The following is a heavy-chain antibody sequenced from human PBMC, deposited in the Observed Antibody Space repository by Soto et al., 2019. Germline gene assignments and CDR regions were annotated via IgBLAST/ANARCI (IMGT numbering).Heavy chain of an antibody. Sequence: SETLSLTCTVSGGSIGSYYWSWIRQPPGKGLEWIGYIYYSGSTNYNPSLKSRVTISVDTSKNQLSLKLSSVTAADTAVYYCARRYGYYFDYWGQGTLVTVSS. CDR3: ARRYGYYFDY. CDR2: IYYSGST. D-gene: IGHD4-17*01. CDR1: GGSIGSYY. V-gene: IGHV4-59*08. J-gene: IGHJ4*02.